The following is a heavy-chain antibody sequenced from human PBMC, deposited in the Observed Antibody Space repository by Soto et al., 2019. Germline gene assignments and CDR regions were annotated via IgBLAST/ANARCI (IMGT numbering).Heavy chain of an antibody. CDR2: IYYSGST. D-gene: IGHD2-15*01. CDR3: ARARHCSGGSCYWFDP. CDR1: GGSISSYY. V-gene: IGHV4-59*01. Sequence: PSETLSLTCTVSGGSISSYYWSWIRQPPGKGLEWIGYIYYSGSTNYNPSLKSRVTISVDTSKNQFSLKLSSVTAADTAVYYCARARHCSGGSCYWFDPWGQGTLVTVSS. J-gene: IGHJ5*02.